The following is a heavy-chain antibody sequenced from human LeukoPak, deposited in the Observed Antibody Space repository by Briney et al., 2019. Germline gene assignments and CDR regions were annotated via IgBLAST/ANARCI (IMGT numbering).Heavy chain of an antibody. J-gene: IGHJ4*02. V-gene: IGHV4-34*01. CDR2: INHSGST. CDR1: GGSFSGYY. Sequence: PSETLSLTCAVYGGSFSGYYWSWIRQPPGKGLEWIGEINHSGSTNYNPSLKSRVTISVDTSKNQFSLKLCSVTAADTAVYYCARGQDFDYWGQGTLVTVSS. CDR3: ARGQDFDY.